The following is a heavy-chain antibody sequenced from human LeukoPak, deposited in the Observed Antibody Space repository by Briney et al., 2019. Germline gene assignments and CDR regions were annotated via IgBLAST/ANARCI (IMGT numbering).Heavy chain of an antibody. J-gene: IGHJ6*02. V-gene: IGHV3-21*01. CDR3: AKDLGYCTSASPCLRGMDV. CDR2: ISSSSSYR. CDR1: GFTFSTYS. Sequence: GGSLRLSCAASGFTFSTYSMNWVRQAPGKGLEWVSSISSSSSYRYYADSVKGRFTIARDNAKNSLYLQMNSLRAEDLAVYYCAKDLGYCTSASPCLRGMDVWGQGTTVTVSS. D-gene: IGHD2-2*01.